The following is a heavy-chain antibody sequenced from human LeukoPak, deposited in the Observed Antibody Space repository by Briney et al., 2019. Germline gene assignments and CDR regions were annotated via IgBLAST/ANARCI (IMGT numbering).Heavy chain of an antibody. CDR2: INPNSGGT. CDR3: AREGNIAAAGTLYYYYMDV. CDR1: GYTFTGYY. D-gene: IGHD6-13*01. V-gene: IGHV1-2*02. Sequence: ASVKVSCKASGYTFTGYYMHWVRQAPGQGLEWMGWINPNSGGTNYAQKFQGRVTMTRDTSIGTAYMELSRLRSDDTAVYYCAREGNIAAAGTLYYYYMDVWGKGTTVTISS. J-gene: IGHJ6*03.